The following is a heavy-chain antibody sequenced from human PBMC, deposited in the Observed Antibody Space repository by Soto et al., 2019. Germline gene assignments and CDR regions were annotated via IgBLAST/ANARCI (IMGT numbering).Heavy chain of an antibody. D-gene: IGHD2-15*01. CDR2: IIPIFGTA. J-gene: IGHJ4*02. Sequence: QVQLVQSGAEVKKPGSSVKVSCKASGGTFSSYAISWVRQAPGQGLEWMGGIIPIFGTANYAQKFQGRVTITADESTSTAYMELSSLRSEDTAVYYCARRTQLGYCSGGSCYAVDYWGQGTLVTVSS. CDR3: ARRTQLGYCSGGSCYAVDY. CDR1: GGTFSSYA. V-gene: IGHV1-69*12.